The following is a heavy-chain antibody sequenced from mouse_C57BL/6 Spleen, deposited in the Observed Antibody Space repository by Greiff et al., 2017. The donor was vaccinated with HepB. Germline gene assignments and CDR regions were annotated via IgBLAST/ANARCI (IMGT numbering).Heavy chain of an antibody. V-gene: IGHV1-82*01. CDR2: IYPGDGDT. CDR3: ARGGREGWFAE. J-gene: IGHJ3*01. Sequence: VQLQQSGPELVKPGASVKISCKASGYAFSSSWMNWVKQRPGKGLEWIGRIYPGDGDTNYNGKFKGKATLTADTSSSTAYMQLSSLTSEDSAVYFGARGGREGWFAEWGQGTPVTVSA. CDR1: GYAFSSSW.